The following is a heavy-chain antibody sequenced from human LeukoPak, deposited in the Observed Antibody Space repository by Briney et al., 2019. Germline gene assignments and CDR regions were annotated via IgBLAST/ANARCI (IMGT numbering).Heavy chain of an antibody. V-gene: IGHV4-39*07. CDR1: GGSISSSSYY. Sequence: SETLSLTCTVSGGSISSSSYYWGWIRQPPGKGLEWVGSIYYSGSTNYNPSLKSRVTISVDTSKNQFSLRLNSVTAADTAVYYCASRLYCSSTSCYTGGHFDYWGQGTLVTVSS. CDR3: ASRLYCSSTSCYTGGHFDY. CDR2: IYYSGST. D-gene: IGHD2-2*02. J-gene: IGHJ4*02.